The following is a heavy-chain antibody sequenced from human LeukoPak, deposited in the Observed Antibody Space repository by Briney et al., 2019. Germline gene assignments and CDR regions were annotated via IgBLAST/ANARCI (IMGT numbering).Heavy chain of an antibody. CDR2: IYPGDSDT. CDR3: AAPSGYSHSQY. Sequence: GESLKISCKGSGNSFTSYLIAWVRQMPGKGLECMGIIYPGDSDTRYSPSFQGQVTISADKSISTAYLQWSSLKASDTAMYYCAAPSGYSHSQYWGQGTLVTVSS. D-gene: IGHD6-13*01. V-gene: IGHV5-51*01. J-gene: IGHJ4*02. CDR1: GNSFTSYL.